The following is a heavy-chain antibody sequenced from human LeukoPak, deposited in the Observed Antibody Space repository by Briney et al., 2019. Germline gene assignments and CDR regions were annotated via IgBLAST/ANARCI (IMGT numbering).Heavy chain of an antibody. CDR3: AKDPGGFGVYYFDY. CDR1: GFTFSSYA. J-gene: IGHJ4*02. D-gene: IGHD3-10*01. V-gene: IGHV3-23*01. Sequence: PGGSLRLSCAASGFTFSSYAMSWVRQAPGKGLEWVSAISGSGGNTYYADSVRGRFTISRDNSKNTLYLQMNSLRAEDTAVYYSAKDPGGFGVYYFDYWGQGTLVTVSS. CDR2: ISGSGGNT.